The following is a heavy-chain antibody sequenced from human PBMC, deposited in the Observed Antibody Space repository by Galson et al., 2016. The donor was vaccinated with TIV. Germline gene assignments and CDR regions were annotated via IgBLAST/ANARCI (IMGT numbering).Heavy chain of an antibody. V-gene: IGHV1-69*13. J-gene: IGHJ6*02. CDR1: GGSFSTHP. CDR2: IVPLFRTT. D-gene: IGHD5-18*01. CDR3: AKDRNTALDTYYYYYGMDV. Sequence: SVKVSCKACGGSFSTHPFNWVRQAPGQGLEWMGGIVPLFRTTNYAQKFQGRVTFTADESSSTAYMEVSRLTSDDTAVYYCAKDRNTALDTYYYYYGMDVWGQGTTVTVSS.